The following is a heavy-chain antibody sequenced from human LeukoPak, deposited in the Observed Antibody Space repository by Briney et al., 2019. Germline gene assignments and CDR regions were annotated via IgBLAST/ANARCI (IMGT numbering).Heavy chain of an antibody. CDR1: GFFSIYW. V-gene: IGHV3-7*05. J-gene: IGHJ4*02. Sequence: PGGSLRLSCGVSGFFSIYWMSWVRQAPGKGLEWVANINQDGSEKYYVDSVKGRFNISRDSAKKSLYLQMNSLRAEDTAIYYCAKERYISGWSDSFDYWGRGTLVTVSS. D-gene: IGHD6-19*01. CDR3: AKERYISGWSDSFDY. CDR2: INQDGSEK.